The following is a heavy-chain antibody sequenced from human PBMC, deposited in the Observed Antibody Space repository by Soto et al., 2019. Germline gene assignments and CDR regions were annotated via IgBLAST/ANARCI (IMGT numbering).Heavy chain of an antibody. CDR3: ARDMFGGAVAGTQVDY. Sequence: ASVKVSCKASGYTFTSYVISWVRQAPGQGLEWMGWISAYNGNTNYAQKLQGRVTMTTDTSTSTAYMELRSLRSDDTAVYYCARDMFGGAVAGTQVDYWGQGTLVTVSS. J-gene: IGHJ4*02. CDR1: GYTFTSYV. V-gene: IGHV1-18*01. D-gene: IGHD6-19*01. CDR2: ISAYNGNT.